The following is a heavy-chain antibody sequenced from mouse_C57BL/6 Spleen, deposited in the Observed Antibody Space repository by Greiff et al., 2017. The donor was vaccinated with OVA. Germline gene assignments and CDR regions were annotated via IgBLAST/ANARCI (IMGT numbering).Heavy chain of an antibody. V-gene: IGHV1-82*01. Sequence: QVQLQQSGPELVKPGASVKISCKASGYAFSSSWMNWVKQRPGKGLEWIGRIYPGDGDTNYNGKFKGNATLTADKTSSTAYMQLSSLTSEDSAVYFCASYGSDYWGQGTTLTVSS. J-gene: IGHJ2*01. CDR1: GYAFSSSW. D-gene: IGHD1-2*01. CDR2: IYPGDGDT. CDR3: ASYGSDY.